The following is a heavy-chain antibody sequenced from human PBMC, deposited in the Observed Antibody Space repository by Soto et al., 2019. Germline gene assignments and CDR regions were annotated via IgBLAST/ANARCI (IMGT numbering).Heavy chain of an antibody. CDR3: AKGSSITIFGTHGY. CDR1: GFTFSSYA. Sequence: LRLSCAASGFTFSSYAMSWVRQAPGKGLEWVSAISGSGGSTYYADSVKGRFTISRDNSKNTLYLQMNSLRAEDTAVYYCAKGSSITIFGTHGYWGQGTLVTVSS. J-gene: IGHJ4*02. V-gene: IGHV3-23*01. CDR2: ISGSGGST. D-gene: IGHD3-3*01.